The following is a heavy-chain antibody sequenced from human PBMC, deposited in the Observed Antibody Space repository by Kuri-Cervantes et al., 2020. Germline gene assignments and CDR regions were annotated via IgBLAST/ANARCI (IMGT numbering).Heavy chain of an antibody. D-gene: IGHD5-18*01. CDR1: GLAFRNYV. V-gene: IGHV3-23*01. CDR2: ISGSGVNT. Sequence: GGSLRLSCSASGLAFRNYVMSWVRQAPGKGLEWISAISGSGVNTYYADSVKGRFTISRDNSKNTLYLQMNSLRAEDTAVYYCARDRGYSIDWGQGTLVTVSS. J-gene: IGHJ4*02. CDR3: ARDRGYSID.